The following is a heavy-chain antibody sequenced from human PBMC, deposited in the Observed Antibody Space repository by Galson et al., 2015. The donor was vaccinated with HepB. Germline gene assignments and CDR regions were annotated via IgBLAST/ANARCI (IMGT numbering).Heavy chain of an antibody. CDR3: ARAPSTLGATFEI. CDR2: ISYDGSKE. V-gene: IGHV3-30*01. Sequence: SLRLSCAASGFTFNKYAMHWVRQAPGKGLEWVTVISYDGSKEYHADSVKGRFTISRDDSKSTLYLQMNSLRAEDTALYYCARAPSTLGATFEIWGQGTLVTVSS. J-gene: IGHJ3*02. D-gene: IGHD4/OR15-4a*01. CDR1: GFTFNKYA.